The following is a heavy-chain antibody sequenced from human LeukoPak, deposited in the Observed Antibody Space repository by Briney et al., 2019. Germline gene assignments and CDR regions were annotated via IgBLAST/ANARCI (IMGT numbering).Heavy chain of an antibody. D-gene: IGHD3-10*01. J-gene: IGHJ4*02. CDR1: GFTFSSYA. CDR2: ISYDGSNK. CDR3: AKDLFGFGEFL. Sequence: GGSLRLSCAASGFTFSSYAMSWVRQAPGKGLEWVAVISYDGSNKYYADSVKGRFTISRDNSKNTLYLQMNSLRAEDTAVYYCAKDLFGFGEFLWGQGTLVTVSS. V-gene: IGHV3-30*18.